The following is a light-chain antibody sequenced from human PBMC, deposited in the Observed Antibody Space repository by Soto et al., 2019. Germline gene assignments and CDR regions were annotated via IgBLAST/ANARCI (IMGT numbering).Light chain of an antibody. V-gene: IGKV3-11*01. CDR3: QQRSNWPPYT. J-gene: IGKJ2*01. CDR2: DAS. CDR1: QSVSSY. Sequence: EIVLTQSPATLSLSPGERATLSCRASQSVSSYLAWYQQKPGQAPRLLIYDASNRGTGIPARFSGSGSGTDCTHTISSLEHEDCAVYYCQQRSNWPPYTFGQGTKQQIK.